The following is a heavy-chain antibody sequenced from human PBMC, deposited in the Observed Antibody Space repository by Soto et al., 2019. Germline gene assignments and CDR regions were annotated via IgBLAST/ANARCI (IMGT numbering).Heavy chain of an antibody. V-gene: IGHV3-30-3*01. CDR2: ISYDGSNQ. J-gene: IGHJ4*02. CDR1: GFTFSSYA. Sequence: QVQLVESGGGVFQPGRSLRLSCAASGFTFSSYAMHWVRQAPGKGLAWVAVISYDGSNQYYADSVKGRFTISRDNSKNTMYLQMNSLGGEDTAVYYCGRDRSRRGAGIFDYWGQGTLVTVSS. CDR3: GRDRSRRGAGIFDY. D-gene: IGHD6-19*01.